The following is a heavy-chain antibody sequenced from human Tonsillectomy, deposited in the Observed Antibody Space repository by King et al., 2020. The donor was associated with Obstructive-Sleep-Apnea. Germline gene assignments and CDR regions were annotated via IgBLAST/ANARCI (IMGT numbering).Heavy chain of an antibody. Sequence: VKLVESGGGVVQPGRSLRLSCAASGFTFSTYGMHWVRQAPGKGLEWVAVIWYDGSNEYYADSVKGRFTISRDNSKNTLYLQMNSLRAEDTAVYYCATKIITDAFDIWGQGTMVTVSS. CDR1: GFTFSTYG. V-gene: IGHV3-33*01. CDR3: ATKIITDAFDI. J-gene: IGHJ3*02. CDR2: IWYDGSNE. D-gene: IGHD5-24*01.